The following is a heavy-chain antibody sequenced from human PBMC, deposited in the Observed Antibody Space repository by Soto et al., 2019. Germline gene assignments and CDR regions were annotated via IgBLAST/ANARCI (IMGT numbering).Heavy chain of an antibody. Sequence: PSQTLSLTCTVSGGSISSYYWSWIRQPPGKGLEWIGYIYYSGSTNYNPSLKSRVTISVDTSKNQFSLKLSSVTAADTAVYYCAREVYSSSSPPRNWFDPWGQGTLVTVSS. D-gene: IGHD6-6*01. CDR2: IYYSGST. CDR1: GGSISSYY. CDR3: AREVYSSSSPPRNWFDP. V-gene: IGHV4-59*01. J-gene: IGHJ5*02.